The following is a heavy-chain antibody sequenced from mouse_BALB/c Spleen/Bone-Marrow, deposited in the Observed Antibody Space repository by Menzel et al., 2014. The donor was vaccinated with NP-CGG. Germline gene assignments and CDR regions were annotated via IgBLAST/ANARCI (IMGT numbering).Heavy chain of an antibody. Sequence: VHVKQSGAELVKPGASVKLSCTASGFNIKDTYMHWVKQRPEQGLEWIGRIDPANGNTKYDPKFQGKATITADTSSNTAYLQLSSLTSEDTAVYYCARWLLPYGLDYWGQGTSVTVSS. D-gene: IGHD2-3*01. V-gene: IGHV14-3*02. CDR3: ARWLLPYGLDY. J-gene: IGHJ4*01. CDR2: IDPANGNT. CDR1: GFNIKDTY.